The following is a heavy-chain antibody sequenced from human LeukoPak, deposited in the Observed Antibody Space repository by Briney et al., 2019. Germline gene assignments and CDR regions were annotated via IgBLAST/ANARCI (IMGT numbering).Heavy chain of an antibody. V-gene: IGHV3-21*01. Sequence: PGGSLRLSCAASGFTFSSYAMSWVRQAPGKGLEWVSSISSSSSYIYYADSVKGRFTISRDNAKNSLYLQMNSLRAEDTAVYYCARSGIVVVPAASTYYYYYYMDVWGKGTTVTVSS. CDR1: GFTFSSYA. CDR2: ISSSSSYI. CDR3: ARSGIVVVPAASTYYYYYYMDV. J-gene: IGHJ6*03. D-gene: IGHD2-2*01.